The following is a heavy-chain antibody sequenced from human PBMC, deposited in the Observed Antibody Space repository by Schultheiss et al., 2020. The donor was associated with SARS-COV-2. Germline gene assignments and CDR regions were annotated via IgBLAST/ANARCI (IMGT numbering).Heavy chain of an antibody. Sequence: GSLRLSCAASGFTFSSYDMHWVRQATGKGLEWVSAIGTAGDTYYPGSVKGRFTISRENAKNSLYLQMNSLRAGDTAVYYCARGGGYDGMDVWGQGTTVTVSS. J-gene: IGHJ6*02. CDR2: IGTAGDT. CDR1: GFTFSSYD. D-gene: IGHD3-22*01. V-gene: IGHV3-13*01. CDR3: ARGGGYDGMDV.